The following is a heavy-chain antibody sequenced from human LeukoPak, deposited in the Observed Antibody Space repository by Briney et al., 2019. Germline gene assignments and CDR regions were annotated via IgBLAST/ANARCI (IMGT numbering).Heavy chain of an antibody. CDR3: ARGKSGIFSRPFDY. V-gene: IGHV3-66*01. CDR1: GFILSDTY. D-gene: IGHD1-1*01. CDR2: TYSAGYT. J-gene: IGHJ4*02. Sequence: GGSLRLSCAASGFILSDTYMSWVRQAPGKGLEWVSLTYSAGYTHYADSGKGRFTVSRDTSKNILSLQMNSLRAEDTAVYYCARGKSGIFSRPFDYWGLGTLVTVSS.